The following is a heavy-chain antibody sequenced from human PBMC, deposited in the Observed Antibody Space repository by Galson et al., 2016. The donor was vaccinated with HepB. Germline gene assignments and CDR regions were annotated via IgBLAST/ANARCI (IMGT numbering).Heavy chain of an antibody. J-gene: IGHJ4*02. D-gene: IGHD5-24*01. CDR3: AKGRWDFDS. CDR2: ISYDGKSE. CDR1: GFPFSTYG. V-gene: IGHV3-30*18. Sequence: LRLSCAASGFPFSTYGMHWVRQAPGKGLEWVALISYDGKSEPYADSVKGRVTISRDNSKNTLYLQMHSLRGEDTAVYYCAKGRWDFDSWGQGTLVTVSS.